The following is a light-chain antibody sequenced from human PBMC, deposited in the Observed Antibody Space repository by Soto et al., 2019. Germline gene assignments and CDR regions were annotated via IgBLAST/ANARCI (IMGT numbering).Light chain of an antibody. J-gene: IGKJ1*01. Sequence: DIVMTQSPATLSVSPGERATLSCRASQSVSSNLAWYQQKPGQAPRLLIFGASTRATGIPARFSGSGSGTEFTLTISSLQSEDFAVYYCQQYNNWPPWTFGQETKVDIK. CDR2: GAS. V-gene: IGKV3-15*01. CDR1: QSVSSN. CDR3: QQYNNWPPWT.